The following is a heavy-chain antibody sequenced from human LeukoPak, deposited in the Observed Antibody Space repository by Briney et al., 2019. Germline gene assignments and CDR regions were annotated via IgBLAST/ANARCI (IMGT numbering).Heavy chain of an antibody. CDR1: GFTFGTYA. CDR2: ISGSGRST. J-gene: IGHJ4*02. V-gene: IGHV3-23*01. CDR3: AKGVAMGYYGSGSPVDY. Sequence: GGSPKLSCAASGFTFGTYAMSWVRQAPGKGLEWVSAISGSGRSTYYADSVKGRLTISRDNSKNTLYLQMNSLRADDTAVYYCAKGVAMGYYGSGSPVDYWGQGTLVT. D-gene: IGHD3-10*01.